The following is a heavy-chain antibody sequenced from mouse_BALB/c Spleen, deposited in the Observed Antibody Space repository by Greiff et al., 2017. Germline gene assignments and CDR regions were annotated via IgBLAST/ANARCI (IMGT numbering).Heavy chain of an antibody. CDR3: ARAPSFYAMDY. J-gene: IGHJ4*01. D-gene: IGHD1-2*01. CDR2: ISSGGSYT. CDR1: GFTFSSYA. V-gene: IGHV5-9-4*01. Sequence: EVKLMESGGGLVKPGGSLKLSCAASGFTFSSYAMSWVRQSPEKRLEWVAEISSGGSYTYYPDTVTGRFTISRDNAKNTLYLEMSSLRSEDTAMYYCARAPSFYAMDYWGQGTSVTVSS.